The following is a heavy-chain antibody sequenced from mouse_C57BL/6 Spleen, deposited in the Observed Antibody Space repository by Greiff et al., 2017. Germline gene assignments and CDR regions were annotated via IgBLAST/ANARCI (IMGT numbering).Heavy chain of an antibody. V-gene: IGHV1-61*01. J-gene: IGHJ2*01. CDR1: GYTFTSYW. CDR3: ARIPYDSYYFDY. D-gene: IGHD2-4*01. CDR2: IYPSDSET. Sequence: QVQLQQPGAELVRPWSSVKLSCKASGYTFTSYWMDWVKQRPGQGLEWIGNIYPSDSETHYNQKFKDKATLTVDKSSSTAYMQLSSLTSEDSAVYYCARIPYDSYYFDYWGQGTTLTVSS.